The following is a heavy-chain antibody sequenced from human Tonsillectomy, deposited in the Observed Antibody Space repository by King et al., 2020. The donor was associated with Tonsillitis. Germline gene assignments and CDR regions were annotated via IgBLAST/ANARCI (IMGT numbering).Heavy chain of an antibody. CDR3: ASTADGDHLDY. J-gene: IGHJ4*02. Sequence: VQLVESGGGLVQPGGSLRLSCAVSGFTFSSYWMEWVRHAPGKGLVSVSRVNGDGSYINYEDSVKGRFTISRDNAKNTVYLQMNSLRGEDTAVYYCASTADGDHLDYWGQGTQVTVSS. CDR2: VNGDGSYI. CDR1: GFTFSSYW. V-gene: IGHV3-74*02. D-gene: IGHD4-17*01.